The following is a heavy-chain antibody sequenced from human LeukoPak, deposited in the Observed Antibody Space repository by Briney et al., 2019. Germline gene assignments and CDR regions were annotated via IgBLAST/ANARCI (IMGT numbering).Heavy chain of an antibody. CDR2: INPNSGGT. Sequence: GASVKVSCKASGYTFTGYYIHWVRQAPGQGLEWMGRINPNSGGTNCARKFQGRVTMTRDTSITTAYMELSGLRSDDTAVYSCARVSSPLQYNWFDPWGQGTLVTVSS. J-gene: IGHJ5*02. D-gene: IGHD6-6*01. V-gene: IGHV1-2*06. CDR1: GYTFTGYY. CDR3: ARVSSPLQYNWFDP.